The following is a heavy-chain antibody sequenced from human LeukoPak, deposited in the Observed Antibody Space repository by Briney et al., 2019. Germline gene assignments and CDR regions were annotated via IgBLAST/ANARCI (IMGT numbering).Heavy chain of an antibody. J-gene: IGHJ4*02. V-gene: IGHV1-69*05. CDR2: IIPIFGTA. CDR1: GGTFSSYA. Sequence: SVKVSCKASGGTFSSYAISWVRQAPGQGLEWMGRIIPIFGTANYAQKFQGRVTITTDEPTSTAYMELSSLRSEDTAVYYCARSGYHYQFDYWGQGTLVTVSS. CDR3: ARSGYHYQFDY. D-gene: IGHD3-16*01.